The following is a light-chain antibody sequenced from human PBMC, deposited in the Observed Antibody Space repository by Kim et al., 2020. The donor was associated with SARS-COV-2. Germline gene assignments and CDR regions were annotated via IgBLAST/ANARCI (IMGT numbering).Light chain of an antibody. V-gene: IGLV3-19*01. CDR1: SFTKFV. Sequence: SSELTQDPAMSVALGQTVRITCQGDSFTKFVVSWYQQKAGQAPLLVFFGKDDRPSGIPVRFSGSWSGNTASLTITGAQAEDEADYYCCTRDITGEQWMFG. CDR2: GKD. CDR3: CTRDITGEQWM. J-gene: IGLJ3*02.